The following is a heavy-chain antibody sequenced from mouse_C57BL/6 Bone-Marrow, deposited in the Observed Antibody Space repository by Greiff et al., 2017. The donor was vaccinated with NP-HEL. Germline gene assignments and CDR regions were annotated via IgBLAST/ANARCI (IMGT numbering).Heavy chain of an antibody. CDR2: IDPENGDT. CDR1: GFNIKDDY. V-gene: IGHV14-4*01. Sequence: VQLQQSGAELVRPGASVKLSCTASGFNIKDDYMHWVKQRPEQGLEWIGWIDPENGDTEYASKFPGKATITADTSSNTAYLQLSSLTSEDTAVYYCTTSRLLRYQPRGYFDVWGTGTTVTVSS. J-gene: IGHJ1*03. CDR3: TTSRLLRYQPRGYFDV. D-gene: IGHD1-1*01.